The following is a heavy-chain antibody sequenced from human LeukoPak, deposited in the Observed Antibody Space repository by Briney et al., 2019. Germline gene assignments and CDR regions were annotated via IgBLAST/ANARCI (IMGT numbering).Heavy chain of an antibody. CDR2: ISSSGSTI. V-gene: IGHV3-48*03. J-gene: IGHJ6*03. CDR1: GFTFSSYE. CDR3: AREGGSSWYSGYYYMDV. D-gene: IGHD6-13*01. Sequence: GGSLRLSCAVSGFTFSSYEMKGVRRAPGKGRVGVSYISSSGSTIYYADSVKGRFTISRDNAKNSLYLQMNSLRAEATAVYYCAREGGSSWYSGYYYMDVWGKGTTVTISS.